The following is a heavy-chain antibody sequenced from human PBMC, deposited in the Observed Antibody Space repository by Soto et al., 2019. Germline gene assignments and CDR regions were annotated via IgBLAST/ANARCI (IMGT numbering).Heavy chain of an antibody. Sequence: SETLSLTCTVSGGSIRSSSYYWGWIRQPPGKGLEWIGSIYYSGSTYYNPSLKSRVTISVDTSKNQFSLKLSSVTAADTAVYYCARLGYSSGWYSAHPKELDYWGQGTLVTVSS. D-gene: IGHD6-19*01. V-gene: IGHV4-39*01. CDR2: IYYSGST. J-gene: IGHJ4*02. CDR3: ARLGYSSGWYSAHPKELDY. CDR1: GGSIRSSSYY.